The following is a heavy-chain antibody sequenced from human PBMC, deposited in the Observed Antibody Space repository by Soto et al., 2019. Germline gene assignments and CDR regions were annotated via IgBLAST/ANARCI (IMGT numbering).Heavy chain of an antibody. D-gene: IGHD6-13*01. CDR3: ARQSSPDYNHYGMDV. J-gene: IGHJ6*02. Sequence: PGESLKISCKGSGYSFTNYWIAWVRQMPGKGLEWMGIIYPGDSDTRYSPSFQGQVTISADKSISTAHLQWSSPKASDTAMYYCARQSSPDYNHYGMDVWGQGTTVTVSS. CDR1: GYSFTNYW. V-gene: IGHV5-51*01. CDR2: IYPGDSDT.